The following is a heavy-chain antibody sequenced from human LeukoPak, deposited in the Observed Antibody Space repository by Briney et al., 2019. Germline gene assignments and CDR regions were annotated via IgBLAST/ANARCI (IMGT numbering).Heavy chain of an antibody. CDR3: AFLLSSPDY. D-gene: IGHD3-9*01. V-gene: IGHV3-48*01. CDR1: GLTLSGYS. J-gene: IGHJ4*02. Sequence: PSGGSLRLSCVVSGLTLSGYSMNWVRQAPGKGLQWVAHITSNSRTIFYAESVKGRFTVSRDNAKNSLYLQMNSLRTEDTAVYYCAFLLSSPDYWGQGTLVTVSA. CDR2: ITSNSRTI.